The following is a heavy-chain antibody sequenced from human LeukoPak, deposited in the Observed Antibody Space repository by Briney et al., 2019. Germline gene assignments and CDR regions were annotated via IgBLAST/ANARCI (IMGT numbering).Heavy chain of an antibody. Sequence: SQTLSLTCAISGDSVSSNSVTWNWIRQSPSRGLEWLGRTYYRSTWYNDYAVSVRGRITVNPDTSKNQFSLHLNSVTPEDTAVYYCARRLTQYDCFNPWGQGILVTVSS. V-gene: IGHV6-1*01. J-gene: IGHJ5*02. CDR3: ARRLTQYDCFNP. CDR1: GDSVSSNSVT. CDR2: TYYRSTWYN. D-gene: IGHD2-2*01.